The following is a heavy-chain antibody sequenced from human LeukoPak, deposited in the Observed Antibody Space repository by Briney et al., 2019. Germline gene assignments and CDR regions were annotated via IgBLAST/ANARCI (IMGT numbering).Heavy chain of an antibody. V-gene: IGHV4-61*02. J-gene: IGHJ4*02. D-gene: IGHD1-14*01. CDR2: IYTSGST. CDR1: GGSISSVSSF. Sequence: SETLSLTCTVSGGSISSVSSFWSWIRQPAGQGLEWIGRIYTSGSTNYNPSLKSRVTISVDRSKNQFSLRLSSVTAADTAVYYCARLGGLTGTTDYWGQGTLVTVSS. CDR3: ARLGGLTGTTDY.